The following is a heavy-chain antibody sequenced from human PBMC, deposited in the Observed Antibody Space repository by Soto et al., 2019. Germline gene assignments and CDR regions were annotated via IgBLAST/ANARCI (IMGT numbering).Heavy chain of an antibody. J-gene: IGHJ6*02. CDR2: ISAYNGNT. CDR1: GYTFNSYG. D-gene: IGHD3-3*01. V-gene: IGHV1-18*01. Sequence: APVKVSCKASGYTFNSYGISWVRKAPGQGLEWMGWISAYNGNTNYAQKLQGRVTMTTDTSTSTAYMELRSLRSDDTAVYYCARARGYDFWSGLSMDVWGQGTTVTVSS. CDR3: ARARGYDFWSGLSMDV.